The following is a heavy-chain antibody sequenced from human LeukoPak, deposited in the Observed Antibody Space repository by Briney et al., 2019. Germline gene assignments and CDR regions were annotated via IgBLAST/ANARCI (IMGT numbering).Heavy chain of an antibody. CDR2: ITSTGTTT. J-gene: IGHJ4*02. Sequence: ASVKVSCKASGYNLNTYHMHWVRQAPGQGLEWMGIITSTGTTTICAQKFQGRVTMTRDTSTSTVYMDLSSLRSDDTAVYYCATEYVRTHYFDWWGLGTLVTVSS. CDR3: ATEYVRTHYFDW. D-gene: IGHD3-16*01. V-gene: IGHV1-46*02. CDR1: GYNLNTYH.